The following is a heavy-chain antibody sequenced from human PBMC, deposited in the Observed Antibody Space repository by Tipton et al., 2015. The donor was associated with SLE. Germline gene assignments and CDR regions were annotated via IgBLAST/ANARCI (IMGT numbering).Heavy chain of an antibody. D-gene: IGHD5-24*01. CDR3: ARDLSYKMDV. CDR1: GFTFSSND. Sequence: SLRLSCAASGFTFSSNDMHWVRQPTGKGLEWVSAIGRGGDTYYSDSVKGRFSISRDNAKNTVYLQMNSLRADDTAVYYCARDLSYKMDVWGQGTTVTVSS. CDR2: IGRGGDT. V-gene: IGHV3-13*01. J-gene: IGHJ6*02.